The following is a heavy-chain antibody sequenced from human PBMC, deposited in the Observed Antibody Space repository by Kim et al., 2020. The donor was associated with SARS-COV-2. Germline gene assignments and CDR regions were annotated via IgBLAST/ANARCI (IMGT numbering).Heavy chain of an antibody. D-gene: IGHD6-13*01. CDR3: TRHLSGSSWFDY. CDR2: IDPSGTT. Sequence: SETLSLTCTISGGSISSSTYSWNWFRQPPGDELGWIGGIDPSGTTYYNPSLKSRVTLSVETSRNQFSLKLSSVTAADTAVFYCTRHLSGSSWFDYWGQGT. V-gene: IGHV4-39*01. J-gene: IGHJ4*02. CDR1: GGSISSSTYS.